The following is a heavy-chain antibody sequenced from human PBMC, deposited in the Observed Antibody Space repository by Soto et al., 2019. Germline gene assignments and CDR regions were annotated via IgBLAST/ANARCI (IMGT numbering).Heavy chain of an antibody. CDR1: GFTFSSYG. D-gene: IGHD6-13*01. V-gene: IGHV3-30*18. CDR2: ISYDGSNK. J-gene: IGHJ6*02. CDR3: AKDRGAAAGKGDYYGMDV. Sequence: RLSCAASGFTFSSYGMHWVRQAPGKGLEWVAVISYDGSNKYYADSVKGRFTISRDNSKNTLYLQMNSLRAEDTAVYYCAKDRGAAAGKGDYYGMDVWGQGTTVTVSS.